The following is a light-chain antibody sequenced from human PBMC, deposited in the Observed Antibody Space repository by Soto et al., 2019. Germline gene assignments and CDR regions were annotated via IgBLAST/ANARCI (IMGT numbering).Light chain of an antibody. CDR1: NSDIGSYNR. CDR2: EVS. V-gene: IGLV2-18*02. CDR3: SSYTTSSTLV. Sequence: QSALTQPPSVSGSPGQSVTISCSGTNSDIGSYNRVSWYQQPPGTAPKLIIYEVSHRPSGVPARFSGSKSANAASLTISGLQAEDEADYYCSSYTTSSTLVFGGGTKLTFL. J-gene: IGLJ3*02.